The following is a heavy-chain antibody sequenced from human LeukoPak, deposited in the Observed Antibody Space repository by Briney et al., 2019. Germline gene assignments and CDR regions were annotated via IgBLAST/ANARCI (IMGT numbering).Heavy chain of an antibody. Sequence: SLRLSCAASGFTFTSYEIKCVCHAPGKRLEWVSYISICVSTIYYADSVQGRFTISRDNTKTSLYLQMNSLRAEDTAVYYCARDRYDSSGYYLNLDYWGQGTLVTVPS. V-gene: IGHV3-48*03. CDR1: GFTFTSYE. J-gene: IGHJ4*02. CDR2: ISICVSTI. D-gene: IGHD3-22*01. CDR3: ARDRYDSSGYYLNLDY.